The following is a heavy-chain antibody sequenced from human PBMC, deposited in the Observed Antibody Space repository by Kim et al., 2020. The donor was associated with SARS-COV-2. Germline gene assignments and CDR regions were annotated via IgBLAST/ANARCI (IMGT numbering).Heavy chain of an antibody. D-gene: IGHD3-10*01. CDR3: ARSRGVRGVIIPYYYGMDV. Sequence: SETLSLTCAVYGGSFSGYYWSWIRQPPGKGLEWIGEINHSGSTNYNPSLKSRVTISVDTSKNQFSLKLSSVTAADTAVYYCARSRGVRGVIIPYYYGMDVWGQGTTVTVSS. J-gene: IGHJ6*02. V-gene: IGHV4-34*01. CDR1: GGSFSGYY. CDR2: INHSGST.